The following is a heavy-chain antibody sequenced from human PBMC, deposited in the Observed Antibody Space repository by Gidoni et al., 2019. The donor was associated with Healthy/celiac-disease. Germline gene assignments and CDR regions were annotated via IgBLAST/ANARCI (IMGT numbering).Heavy chain of an antibody. V-gene: IGHV4-39*01. CDR1: GGYISSSRSY. Sequence: QLQLQESGPGLVKPSETLSLTCTVSGGYISSSRSYWGGLRQPPGKGLEWIGSIYYSGSTSPTPSLKSRVTISVDTSKSQCSLKLRAVTAADTAGYYCARHRSTPGPQWLGWGYYYYGMDVLGQGTTVTVSS. D-gene: IGHD3-22*01. CDR2: IYYSGST. J-gene: IGHJ6*02. CDR3: ARHRSTPGPQWLGWGYYYYGMDV.